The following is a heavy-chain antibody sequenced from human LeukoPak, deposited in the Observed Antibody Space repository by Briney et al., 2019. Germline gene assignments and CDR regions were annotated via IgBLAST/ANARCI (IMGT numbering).Heavy chain of an antibody. D-gene: IGHD3-3*01. CDR1: GFTFDDYA. V-gene: IGHV3-9*01. CDR2: INWNSGNL. Sequence: PGGSLRLSCAVSGFTFDDYAMHWVRQAPRKGLEWVSGINWNSGNLAYADSVKGRFTISRDNAKNSLYLQMNSLRPEDTALYYCVKDIKAVNFYCFDCWGQGTLVTVSS. J-gene: IGHJ4*02. CDR3: VKDIKAVNFYCFDC.